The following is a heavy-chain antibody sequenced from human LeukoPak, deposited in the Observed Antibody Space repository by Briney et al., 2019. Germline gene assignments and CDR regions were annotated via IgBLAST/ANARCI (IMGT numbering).Heavy chain of an antibody. CDR2: IYYSGST. J-gene: IGHJ4*02. V-gene: IGHV4-31*03. CDR1: GGSISSGDYY. D-gene: IGHD5-12*01. CDR3: ARAASDYDFVY. Sequence: SETLSLTCTVSGGSISSGDYYWSWIRQRPGKGLEWIGYIYYSGSTYYNPSLRSRVSISVDTSKKPFSLKLSSVTAADTAVYYCARAASDYDFVYWGQGTLVTVSS.